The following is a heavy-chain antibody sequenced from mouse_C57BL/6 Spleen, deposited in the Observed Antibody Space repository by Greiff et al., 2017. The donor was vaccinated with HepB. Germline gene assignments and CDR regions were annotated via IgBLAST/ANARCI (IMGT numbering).Heavy chain of an antibody. CDR1: GFTFSSYT. V-gene: IGHV5-9*01. CDR2: ISGGGGNT. Sequence: EVMLVESGGGLVKPGGSLKLSCAASGFTFSSYTMSWVRQTPEKRLEWVATISGGGGNTYYPDSVKGRFTISRDNAKNTLYLQMSSLRSEDTALYYCARQGQTAQALFDYWGQGTTLTVSS. D-gene: IGHD3-2*02. CDR3: ARQGQTAQALFDY. J-gene: IGHJ2*01.